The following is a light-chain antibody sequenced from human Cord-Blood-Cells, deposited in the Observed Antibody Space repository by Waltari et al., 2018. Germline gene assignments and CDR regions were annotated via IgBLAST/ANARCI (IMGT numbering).Light chain of an antibody. CDR2: GAS. J-gene: IGKJ2*01. CDR3: QQYNNWPPSMYT. V-gene: IGKV3-15*01. Sequence: EIVMTQSPATRSVSPGERATLSCRASQSVSSNLAWYQQKPGQAPRLLIYGASTRATGIPARFSGSGSGTECTLTISSLQSEDFAVYYCQQYNNWPPSMYTFGQGTKLEIK. CDR1: QSVSSN.